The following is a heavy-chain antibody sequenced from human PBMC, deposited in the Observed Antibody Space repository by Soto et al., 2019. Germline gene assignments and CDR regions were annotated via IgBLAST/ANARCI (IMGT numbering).Heavy chain of an antibody. V-gene: IGHV4-30-2*01. CDR3: SRHPYYDILTGYYLNY. D-gene: IGHD3-9*01. CDR1: DDCRSRRCYY. J-gene: IGHJ4*02. Sequence: SQPRSDTRSVADDCRSRRCYYRNRIRKHPGKGLEWIGYIYHSGSTYYNPSLKSRVTISVDRSKNQFSMKLSSVTAADTAVYYCSRHPYYDILTGYYLNYWGQGNLVSVPS. CDR2: IYHSGST.